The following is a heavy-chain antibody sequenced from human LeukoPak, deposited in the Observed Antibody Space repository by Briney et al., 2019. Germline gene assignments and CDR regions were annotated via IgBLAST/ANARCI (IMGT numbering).Heavy chain of an antibody. CDR2: LFYGGST. D-gene: IGHD3-10*01. J-gene: IGHJ6*03. V-gene: IGHV4-59*01. CDR1: GGSISSYY. CDR3: ARGRSSMVRGYYYCYMDV. Sequence: SETLSLTCTVSGGSISSYYWSWIRQPPGKGREGIGYLFYGGSTNYNPSLKSRVTISVDTSKNQFSLKLSSVTAADTAVYYCARGRSSMVRGYYYCYMDVWGKGPTVTISS.